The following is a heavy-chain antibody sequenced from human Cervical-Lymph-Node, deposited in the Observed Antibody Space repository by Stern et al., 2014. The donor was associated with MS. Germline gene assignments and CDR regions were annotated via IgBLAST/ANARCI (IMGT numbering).Heavy chain of an antibody. CDR1: GGTLKNYA. Sequence: QVQLVQSGAEVKKPGSSVKVSCKASGGTLKNYAISWVRQAPGQGLEGMGGIIPIFATRNYAQRFHGRVTITADKSTSTAYMELSSLRSEDTAVYYCARDAGKGYSFGLSGLDVWGEGTTVTVSS. V-gene: IGHV1-69*06. CDR2: IIPIFATR. CDR3: ARDAGKGYSFGLSGLDV. J-gene: IGHJ6*04. D-gene: IGHD5-18*01.